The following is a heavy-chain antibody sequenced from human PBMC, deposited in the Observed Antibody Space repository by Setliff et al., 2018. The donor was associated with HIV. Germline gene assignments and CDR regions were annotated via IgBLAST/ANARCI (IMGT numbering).Heavy chain of an antibody. CDR3: AKYAYSEEVGVSWFDP. J-gene: IGHJ5*02. V-gene: IGHV4-34*01. D-gene: IGHD2-8*01. Sequence: SETLSLTCAVYGGSFSGFYWNWIRQPPGKGLEWIGEINHSGSTNYNPSLKSRVTISVDTSKNQFSLKLSSVTAADTAVYYCAKYAYSEEVGVSWFDPWGPGILVTVSS. CDR2: INHSGST. CDR1: GGSFSGFY.